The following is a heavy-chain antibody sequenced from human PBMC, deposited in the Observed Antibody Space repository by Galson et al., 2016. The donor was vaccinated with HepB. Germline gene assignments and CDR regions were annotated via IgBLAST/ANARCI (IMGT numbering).Heavy chain of an antibody. D-gene: IGHD3-16*01. J-gene: IGHJ3*02. CDR1: GFTFGDYA. V-gene: IGHV3-49*03. CDR3: TRDPEGDWGSPSSKGGFGPYAFDI. Sequence: SLRLSCAASGFTFGDYAMSWFRQAPGKGLEWVGFIRSKAYGGTTEYAASVKGRFTISRDDSKSIAYLQMNSLKTEDTAVYYCTRDPEGDWGSPSSKGGFGPYAFDIWGQGTMVTVSS. CDR2: IRSKAYGGTT.